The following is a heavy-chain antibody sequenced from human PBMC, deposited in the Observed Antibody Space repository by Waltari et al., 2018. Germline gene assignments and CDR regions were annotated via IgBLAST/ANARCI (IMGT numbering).Heavy chain of an antibody. D-gene: IGHD2-21*01. CDR3: ASDHCGGDCYWDRYYYYYMDV. J-gene: IGHJ6*03. CDR1: GGTFSSYA. CDR2: IIPIFGTA. Sequence: QVQLVQSGAEVKKPGSSVKVSCKASGGTFSSYAISWVRQAPGQGLEWMGGIIPIFGTANYAQKFQGRVTITADKSTSTAYMELSSLRSEDTAVYYCASDHCGGDCYWDRYYYYYMDVWGKGTTVTVSS. V-gene: IGHV1-69*14.